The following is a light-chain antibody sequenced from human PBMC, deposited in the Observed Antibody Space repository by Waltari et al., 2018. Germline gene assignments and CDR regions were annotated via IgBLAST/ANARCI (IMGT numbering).Light chain of an antibody. V-gene: IGLV2-14*01. Sequence: QSALTQPASVSGSPGQSITISCTGTSSDGGGYNYVSWYQQHPGKAPKLMIYEVCNRPSGVSNRFSGSKSGNTASLTISGLQAEDEADYYCSSYTSSSTLYVFGTGTKVTVL. CDR1: SSDGGGYNY. CDR3: SSYTSSSTLYV. J-gene: IGLJ1*01. CDR2: EVC.